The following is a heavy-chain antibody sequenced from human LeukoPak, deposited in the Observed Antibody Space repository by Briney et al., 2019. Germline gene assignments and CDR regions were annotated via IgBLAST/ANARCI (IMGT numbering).Heavy chain of an antibody. Sequence: GGSLRLSCAASGFTFDDYAMHRVRQAPGKGLEWVSGISWNSGSIGYADSVKGRFTISRDNAKNSLYLQMNSLRAEDTALYYCAKDKGTYSSGWYYFDYWGQGTLVTVSS. J-gene: IGHJ4*02. D-gene: IGHD6-19*01. CDR3: AKDKGTYSSGWYYFDY. CDR2: ISWNSGSI. V-gene: IGHV3-9*01. CDR1: GFTFDDYA.